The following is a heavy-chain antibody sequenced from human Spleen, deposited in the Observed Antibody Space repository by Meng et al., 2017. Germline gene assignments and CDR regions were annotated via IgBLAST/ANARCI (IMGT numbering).Heavy chain of an antibody. CDR1: GGIINRGGYY. CDR2: IICSGRT. V-gene: IGHV4-31*03. D-gene: IGHD2-2*01. CDR3: ARDNRRNPYSSSCYGVFDI. Sequence: SEILSPTCTVPGGIINRGGYYWTWIRQYPGKGLEYIVYIICSGRTNYSPHLKSRVTISVDTSKYQFSLKLNSMTAADTAMYYCARDNRRNPYSSSCYGVFDIWGQGTRVTVSS. J-gene: IGHJ3*02.